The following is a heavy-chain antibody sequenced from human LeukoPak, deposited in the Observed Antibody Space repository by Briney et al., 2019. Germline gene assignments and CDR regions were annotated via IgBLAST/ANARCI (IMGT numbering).Heavy chain of an antibody. V-gene: IGHV3-15*01. CDR2: IRSKNDGGTI. D-gene: IGHD3-22*01. Sequence: GGSLRLSCAASGFTFSNAWMAWVRQAPGKGLEWVGRIRSKNDGGTIGYAAPVKDRFTISRDDSKNTLYLQMNSLEIEDTAVYFCTTDRTMKGYWGQGALVTVSS. CDR1: GFTFSNAW. J-gene: IGHJ4*02. CDR3: TTDRTMKGY.